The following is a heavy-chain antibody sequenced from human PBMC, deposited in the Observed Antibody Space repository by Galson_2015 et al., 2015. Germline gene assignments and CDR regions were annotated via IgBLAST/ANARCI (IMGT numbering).Heavy chain of an antibody. CDR2: INHGGST. J-gene: IGHJ4*02. Sequence: ETLSLTCAVYGGSFSGYYRSWIRQPPGKGLEWIGEINHGGSTNYNPSLKSRVTISLDTSKNQFSLKLSSVTAADTAVYYCARGYGSGSYYSYWGQGTLVTVSS. CDR1: GGSFSGYY. V-gene: IGHV4-34*01. CDR3: ARGYGSGSYYSY. D-gene: IGHD3-10*01.